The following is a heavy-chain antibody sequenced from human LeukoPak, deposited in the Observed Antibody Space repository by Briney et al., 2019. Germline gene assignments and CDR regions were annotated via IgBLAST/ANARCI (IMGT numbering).Heavy chain of an antibody. CDR2: ISGSGGST. D-gene: IGHD2-15*01. CDR3: AKAPVTSCRGAFCYPFDY. V-gene: IGHV3-23*01. Sequence: GGSLRLSCAASGFTFSSYAMSWVRQAPGKGLEWVSAISGSGGSTYYADSVRGRFTISRDNSRNTMYLQMNSLRAEDAAVYYCAKAPVTSCRGAFCYPFDYWGQGTLVTVSS. CDR1: GFTFSSYA. J-gene: IGHJ4*02.